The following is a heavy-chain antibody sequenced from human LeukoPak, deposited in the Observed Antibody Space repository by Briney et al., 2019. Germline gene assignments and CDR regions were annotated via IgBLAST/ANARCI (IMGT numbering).Heavy chain of an antibody. CDR1: GGSFSGYY. CDR2: INHSGST. CDR3: ARERRFLEYYYYYYYMDV. D-gene: IGHD3-3*01. V-gene: IGHV4-34*01. J-gene: IGHJ6*03. Sequence: PSETLSLTCAVYGGSFSGYYWSWIRQPPGKGLEWIGEINHSGSTNYNPSLKSRVTISVDTSKNQFSLKLSSVTAADTAVYYCARERRFLEYYYYYYYMDVWGKGTTVTVSS.